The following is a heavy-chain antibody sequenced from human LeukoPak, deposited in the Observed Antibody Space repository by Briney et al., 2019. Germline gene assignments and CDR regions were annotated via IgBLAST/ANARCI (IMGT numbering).Heavy chain of an antibody. CDR3: AKDRGFHWYFDL. CDR1: GFTFSTYA. V-gene: IGHV3-23*01. Sequence: GGSLRLSCAASGFTFSTYAMRWVRQAPGKGLEWVSTISDSGASTYYADSVKGRFTISRDNSKNTLYLQMNSLRAEDTAVYYCAKDRGFHWYFDLWGRGTLVTVSS. CDR2: ISDSGAST. D-gene: IGHD3-10*01. J-gene: IGHJ2*01.